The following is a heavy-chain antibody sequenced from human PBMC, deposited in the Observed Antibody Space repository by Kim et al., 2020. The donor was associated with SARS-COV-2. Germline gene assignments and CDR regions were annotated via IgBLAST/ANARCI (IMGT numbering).Heavy chain of an antibody. D-gene: IGHD6-13*01. V-gene: IGHV3-74*01. CDR1: GFTLSDYW. CDR3: AARKVTAAALDD. CDR2: INTDGSST. Sequence: GGSLRLSCAASGFTLSDYWMHWVRQVPWKGLVWVSRINTDGSSTSYADSVKGRFTISRDNARNSLYLEMTSLRAEDTAVYYCAARKVTAAALDDWGQGTLVIVSS. J-gene: IGHJ4*02.